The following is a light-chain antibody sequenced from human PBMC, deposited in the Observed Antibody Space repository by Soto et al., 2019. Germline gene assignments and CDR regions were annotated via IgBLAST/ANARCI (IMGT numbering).Light chain of an antibody. V-gene: IGKV2-28*01. J-gene: IGKJ5*01. CDR3: MQALQTPLT. CDR2: LGS. Sequence: VMTQSPLFLPVTPGEPASISCRSSQSLLHSNGYSYFDWYLQKPGQSPQLLIYLGSNRASGVPDRFSGSGSGTDFTLKISRVEAEDVGVYYCMQALQTPLTFGQGTRLEIK. CDR1: QSLLHSNGYSY.